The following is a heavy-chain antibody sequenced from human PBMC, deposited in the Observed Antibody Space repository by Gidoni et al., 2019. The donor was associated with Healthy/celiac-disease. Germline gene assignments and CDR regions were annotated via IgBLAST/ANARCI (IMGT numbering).Heavy chain of an antibody. Sequence: EVQLVESGGGLVQPGRSLRLSCEASGFTFDDYAMHWVRQAPGKGLEWVSGISWNSGSIGYADSVKGRFTISRDNAKNSLYLQMNSLRAEDTALYYCAKGRGQDYWGQGTLVTVSS. D-gene: IGHD2-15*01. V-gene: IGHV3-9*01. CDR1: GFTFDDYA. J-gene: IGHJ4*02. CDR2: ISWNSGSI. CDR3: AKGRGQDY.